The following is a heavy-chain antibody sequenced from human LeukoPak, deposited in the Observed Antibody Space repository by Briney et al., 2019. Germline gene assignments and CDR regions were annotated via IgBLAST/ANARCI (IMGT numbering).Heavy chain of an antibody. D-gene: IGHD2-2*01. CDR2: IYYSGST. V-gene: IGHV4-31*03. J-gene: IGHJ4*02. Sequence: AHTLSLTCTVSGGSISSGGYYWSWIRQHPGKGLEWIGYIYYSGSTYYNPSLKSRVTISVDTSKNQFSLKLSSVTAADTAVYYCARGREVVPAAIDYWGQGTLVTVSS. CDR3: ARGREVVPAAIDY. CDR1: GGSISSGGYY.